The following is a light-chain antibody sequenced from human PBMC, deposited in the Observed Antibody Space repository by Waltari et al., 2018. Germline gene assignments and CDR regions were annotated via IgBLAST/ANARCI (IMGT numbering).Light chain of an antibody. CDR2: DVR. CDR1: SSDVGAYNL. CDR3: SSYTLTDTRV. Sequence: QSALTQPASVSASPGQSITISCSGTSSDVGAYNLVSWYRQYPGKAPQLIIYDVRTRPSGISDRFSGDKSANTASLTISGLRAEDEADYYCSSYTLTDTRVFGGGT. V-gene: IGLV2-14*01. J-gene: IGLJ3*02.